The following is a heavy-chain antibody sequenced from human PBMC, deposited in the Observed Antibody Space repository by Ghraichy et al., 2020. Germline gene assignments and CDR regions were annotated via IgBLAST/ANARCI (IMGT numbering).Heavy chain of an antibody. Sequence: GGSLRLSCAASGFTFSSYAMSWVRQAPGKGLEWVSAISGSGGSTYYADSVKGRFTISRDNSKNTLYLQMNSLRAEDTAVYYCAKGRSVGIVVVTAIGYWGQGTLVSVSS. D-gene: IGHD2-21*02. V-gene: IGHV3-23*01. CDR2: ISGSGGST. CDR1: GFTFSSYA. J-gene: IGHJ4*02. CDR3: AKGRSVGIVVVTAIGY.